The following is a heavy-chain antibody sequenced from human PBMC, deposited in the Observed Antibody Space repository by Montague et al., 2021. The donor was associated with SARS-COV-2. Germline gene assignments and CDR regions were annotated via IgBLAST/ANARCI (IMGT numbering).Heavy chain of an antibody. Sequence: SETLSLTCTVSGASIGSSTYYWGWIRQPPGKELEWIGTIYYSGTTHYNPSLRSRVTISLDTSKNQFSLRLTSVTAADTAFYYCGSDTTAYFRFDYWGQGTLVSVSS. CDR2: IYYSGTT. CDR3: GSDTTAYFRFDY. D-gene: IGHD3-9*01. V-gene: IGHV4-39*07. J-gene: IGHJ4*02. CDR1: GASIGSSTYY.